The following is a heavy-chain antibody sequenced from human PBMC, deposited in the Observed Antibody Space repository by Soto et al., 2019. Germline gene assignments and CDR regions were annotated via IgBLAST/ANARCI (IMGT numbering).Heavy chain of an antibody. Sequence: GGSLRLSCAASGFTFSSYSMNWVRQAPGKGLEWVSSISSSSSYIYYADSVKGRFTISRYNAKNSLYLNMNSLRAEDTAVYSCAREDYKWFGEFSYYYGMDVWGQGTMVTVSS. D-gene: IGHD3-10*01. CDR3: AREDYKWFGEFSYYYGMDV. J-gene: IGHJ6*02. CDR2: ISSSSSYI. CDR1: GFTFSSYS. V-gene: IGHV3-21*01.